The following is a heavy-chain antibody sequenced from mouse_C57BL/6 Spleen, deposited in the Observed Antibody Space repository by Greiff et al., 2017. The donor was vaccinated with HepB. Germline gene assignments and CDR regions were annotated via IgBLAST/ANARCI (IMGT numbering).Heavy chain of an antibody. J-gene: IGHJ3*01. CDR3: ASPRAREGPWFAY. CDR2: INPYNGDT. V-gene: IGHV1-20*01. Sequence: EVQLQQSGPELVKPGDSVKISCKASGYSFTGYFMNWVMQSHGKSLEWIGRINPYNGDTFYNQKFKGKATLTVDKSSSTAHMELRSLTSEDSAVYYCASPRAREGPWFAYWGQGTLVTVSA. CDR1: GYSFTGYF.